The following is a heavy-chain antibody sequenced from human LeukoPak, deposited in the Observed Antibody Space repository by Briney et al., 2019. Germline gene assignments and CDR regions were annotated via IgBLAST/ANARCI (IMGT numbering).Heavy chain of an antibody. CDR2: IITNFGTT. D-gene: IGHD3-3*01. V-gene: IGHV1-69*01. Sequence: ASVKVSCKASGGTFISYAINWMRQAPGEGLEWLGGIITNFGTTNYAQKYQGRVTITADESTSTVYMELSSLRSEDTAVYYCARPRTYYDFWRGYPPFDYWGQGTLVTVSS. CDR1: GGTFISYA. CDR3: ARPRTYYDFWRGYPPFDY. J-gene: IGHJ4*02.